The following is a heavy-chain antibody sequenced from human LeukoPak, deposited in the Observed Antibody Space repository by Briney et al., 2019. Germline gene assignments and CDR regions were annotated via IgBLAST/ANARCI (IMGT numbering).Heavy chain of an antibody. CDR2: ISGSGGST. CDR1: GFTFSSYG. Sequence: YPGGSLRLSCAASGFTFSSYGMSWVRQAPGKGLEWVSAISGSGGSTYYADSVKGRFTISRDNSKNTLYLQMNILRAEDTAVYYCAGHLGAWRYFDYWGQGTLVTVSS. J-gene: IGHJ4*02. D-gene: IGHD1-26*01. CDR3: AGHLGAWRYFDY. V-gene: IGHV3-23*01.